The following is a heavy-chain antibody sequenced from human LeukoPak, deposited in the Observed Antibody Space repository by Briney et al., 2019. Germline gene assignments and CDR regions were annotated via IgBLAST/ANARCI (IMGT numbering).Heavy chain of an antibody. CDR1: GFTFSSFW. CDR3: ARISSISYYFDY. V-gene: IGHV3-7*01. J-gene: IGHJ4*02. CDR2: IKLDGSEK. Sequence: GGSLRLSCAASGFTFSSFWMTWGRQAPGKGVEWVANIKLDGSEKYYVDSVKGRFTDSRDNAKNSLYLQMNSLRAEDTAVYYCARISSISYYFDYWGLGTLVTVSS.